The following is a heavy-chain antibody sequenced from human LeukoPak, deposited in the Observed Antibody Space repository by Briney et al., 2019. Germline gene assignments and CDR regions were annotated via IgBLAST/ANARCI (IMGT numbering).Heavy chain of an antibody. Sequence: PGGSLRLSCAASGFTFSDYWMNWVRQAPGKGLEWVANMKEDGSEKYCVDCVKGRFTISRDNAKNSLYLQMNSLRVEDTAVYYCARAYNWNDGGIDYWGQGTLVTVSS. D-gene: IGHD1-1*01. J-gene: IGHJ4*02. V-gene: IGHV3-7*03. CDR2: MKEDGSEK. CDR1: GFTFSDYW. CDR3: ARAYNWNDGGIDY.